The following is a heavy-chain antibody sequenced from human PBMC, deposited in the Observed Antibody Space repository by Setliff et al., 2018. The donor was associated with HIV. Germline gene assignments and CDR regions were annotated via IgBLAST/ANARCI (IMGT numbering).Heavy chain of an antibody. CDR1: TYTFTTFY. Sequence: GASVKVSCKASTYTFTTFYINWVRQAPGQGLEWIGIINTNSGGTSYAQTFQGRVIMTKDTSTSTAYMELRSLRSDDTAVYYCARVSRSGWFFDWWGQGSLVTVS. CDR3: ARVSRSGWFFDW. D-gene: IGHD6-19*01. J-gene: IGHJ4*02. CDR2: INTNSGGT. V-gene: IGHV1-46*01.